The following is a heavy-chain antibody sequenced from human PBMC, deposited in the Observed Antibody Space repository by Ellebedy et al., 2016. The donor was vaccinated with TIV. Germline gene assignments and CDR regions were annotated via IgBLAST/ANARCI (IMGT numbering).Heavy chain of an antibody. J-gene: IGHJ3*02. CDR1: GYTLTELS. Sequence: ASVKVSCKVSGYTLTELSMHWVRQAPGKGLEWMGGFDPEDGETIYAQKFQGRVTMTEDTSTDTAYMELSSLRSEDTAVYYCATASSGSYYSAFDIWGQGTMVTVSS. CDR2: FDPEDGET. CDR3: ATASSGSYYSAFDI. V-gene: IGHV1-24*01. D-gene: IGHD1-26*01.